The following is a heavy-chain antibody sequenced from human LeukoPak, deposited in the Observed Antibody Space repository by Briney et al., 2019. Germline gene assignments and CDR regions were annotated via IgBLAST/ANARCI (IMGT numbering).Heavy chain of an antibody. V-gene: IGHV3-30*04. CDR1: GSTFSSYA. J-gene: IGHJ4*02. CDR2: ISYGGSNK. D-gene: IGHD5-18*01. CDR3: ARGYSYGVFDY. Sequence: GGSLRHSCAASGSTFSSYAMHWVRQAPGKGLEWVAVISYGGSNKYHADSVKGRFTISRDNSKNTLYLQMNSLRAEDTAVYYCARGYSYGVFDYWGQGTLVTVSS.